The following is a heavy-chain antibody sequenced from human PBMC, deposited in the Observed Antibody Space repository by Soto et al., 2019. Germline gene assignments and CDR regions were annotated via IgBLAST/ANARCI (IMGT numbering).Heavy chain of an antibody. D-gene: IGHD1-26*01. CDR2: ISSSGSTV. V-gene: IGHV3-11*01. CDR1: GFTFSDYY. CDR3: ARDTPIGVGATRGRHSYYAMDV. J-gene: IGHJ6*02. Sequence: GGSLRLSCAASGFTFSDYYMSWIRQAPGKGLEWVSYISSSGSTVYYADSVKGRFTISRDNAKNSLYLQMNSLRAEDTAVYYCARDTPIGVGATRGRHSYYAMDVWGPGTTVTVSS.